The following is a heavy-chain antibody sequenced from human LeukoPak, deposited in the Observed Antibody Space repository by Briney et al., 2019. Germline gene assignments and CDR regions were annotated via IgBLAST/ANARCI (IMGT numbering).Heavy chain of an antibody. CDR3: TTVIVGATAPWFDP. CDR1: GNTLTRYT. CDR2: INTNTGKP. Sequence: GASVKVSCKASGNTLTRYTINWVRQAPGQGLQWMGWINTNTGKPKYAQGFTGRFVFSFDTPVSTAYLQITNLKPEDTAVYYCTTVIVGATAPWFDPWGQGTLVTVSS. D-gene: IGHD3-22*01. J-gene: IGHJ5*02. V-gene: IGHV7-4-1*02.